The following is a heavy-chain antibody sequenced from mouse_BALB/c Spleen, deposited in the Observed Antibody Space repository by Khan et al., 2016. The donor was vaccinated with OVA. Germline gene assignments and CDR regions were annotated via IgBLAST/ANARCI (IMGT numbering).Heavy chain of an antibody. CDR3: ARNSYMYDFTY. J-gene: IGHJ3*01. CDR1: GFSLNTYG. D-gene: IGHD2-14*01. V-gene: IGHV2-2*01. CDR2: IRSGGST. Sequence: QVQLQQAGHGLVQHSQSLSITCTVSGFSLNTYGIHWIRQSQGKGLEWLGVIRSGGSTDYNGALISRLSITKDNSKSQVFFKMNSLQADDTAIYYCARNSYMYDFTYWCQGTLVTVSA.